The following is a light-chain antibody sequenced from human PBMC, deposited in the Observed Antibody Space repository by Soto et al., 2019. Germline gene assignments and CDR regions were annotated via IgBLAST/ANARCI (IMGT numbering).Light chain of an antibody. CDR1: QSVSSSY. J-gene: IGKJ1*01. V-gene: IGKV3-20*01. CDR2: GAS. CDR3: QQFGSSSCT. Sequence: ESVLTQSPGTLSLSPGEKATLSCRASQSVSSSYLAWYQQKPGQAPRLLIYGASSRATGIPARVSGSGSVKDFTLTVSRREPEDFAEYYCQQFGSSSCTFGQGTKVEIK.